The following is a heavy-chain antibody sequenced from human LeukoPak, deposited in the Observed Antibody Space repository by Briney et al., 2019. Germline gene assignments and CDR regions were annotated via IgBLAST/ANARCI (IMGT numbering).Heavy chain of an antibody. CDR1: GGSISSSSYY. CDR2: IYYSGST. Sequence: SETLSLTCTVSGGSISSSSYYWGWIRQPPGKGLEWIGSIYYSGSTYYNPSLKSRVTISVDTSKNQFSLKLSSVTAADTAVYYCARGGRMVRGVRIFQHWGQGTLVTVSS. D-gene: IGHD3-10*01. J-gene: IGHJ1*01. V-gene: IGHV4-39*01. CDR3: ARGGRMVRGVRIFQH.